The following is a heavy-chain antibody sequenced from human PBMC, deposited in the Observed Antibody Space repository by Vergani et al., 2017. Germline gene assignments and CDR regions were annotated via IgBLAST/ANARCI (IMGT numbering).Heavy chain of an antibody. CDR1: GYSFINYG. D-gene: IGHD3-10*01. J-gene: IGHJ4*02. V-gene: IGHV1-18*01. Sequence: QSQLVQSGDEVKKPGASVKVSCKTSGYSFINYGISWVRQAPGQGLEWLGWVSPYNGNTNYGQKLQGRVTMTTDTSTSTAYMELRSLRSDDTAVYYCARDQPVMVRGVIIALDYWGQGTLVTVSS. CDR2: VSPYNGNT. CDR3: ARDQPVMVRGVIIALDY.